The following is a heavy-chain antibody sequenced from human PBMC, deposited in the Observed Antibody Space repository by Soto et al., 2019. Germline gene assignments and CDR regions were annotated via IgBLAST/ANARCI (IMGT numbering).Heavy chain of an antibody. CDR2: LTDSGGST. D-gene: IGHD1-1*01. V-gene: IGHV3-23*01. J-gene: IGHJ4*02. Sequence: GGSLRLSCAASGFTFSTYALGWVRQAPGKGLEWVSALTDSGGSTYYADSVKGRFTISRDNSKNTLYLQMNSLRAEDTALYYCAKAAGQSRNLVDYWGQGTQVTVSS. CDR3: AKAAGQSRNLVDY. CDR1: GFTFSTYA.